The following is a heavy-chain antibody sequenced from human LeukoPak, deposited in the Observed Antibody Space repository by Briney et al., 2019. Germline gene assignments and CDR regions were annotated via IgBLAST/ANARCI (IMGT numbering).Heavy chain of an antibody. J-gene: IGHJ4*02. V-gene: IGHV3-11*01. Sequence: GGSLRLSCAASGFTFSDYYMSWSPQAPGRGLEWVSYISSSGSTIYYADSVKGRFTISRDNAKNTLYLQMNSLRAEDTAVYYCAERMMVVGIPFDYWGQGTLVTVSS. CDR3: AERMMVVGIPFDY. CDR1: GFTFSDYY. CDR2: ISSSGSTI. D-gene: IGHD3-22*01.